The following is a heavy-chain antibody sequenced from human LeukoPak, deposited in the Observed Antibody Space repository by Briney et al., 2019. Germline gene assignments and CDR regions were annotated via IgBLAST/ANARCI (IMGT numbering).Heavy chain of an antibody. Sequence: SETLSLTCTVSGGSISSYSWSWIRQPPGKGLEWIGYIYYSGTTNYNPSLKSRVTMSVDTSKNQFTLKLSSVTAADTAVYYCARAGAAMIESFDIWGQGTMVTVSS. V-gene: IGHV4-59*12. J-gene: IGHJ3*02. CDR2: IYYSGTT. D-gene: IGHD5-18*01. CDR3: ARAGAAMIESFDI. CDR1: GGSISSYS.